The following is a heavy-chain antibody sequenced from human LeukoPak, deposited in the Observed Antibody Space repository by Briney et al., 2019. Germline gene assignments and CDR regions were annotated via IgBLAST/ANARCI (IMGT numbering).Heavy chain of an antibody. D-gene: IGHD1-26*01. CDR1: GFSVSSNY. J-gene: IGHJ4*02. Sequence: GGSLRLSCAASGFSVSSNYVSGVRQAPGKGLEWVSALYSGGTTYYTDCAKARFTISRDNSKNTLYLQMKSLRVEDTAVYYCARQVGAITLFEHWGQGTLVTVSS. V-gene: IGHV3-53*01. CDR3: ARQVGAITLFEH. CDR2: LYSGGTT.